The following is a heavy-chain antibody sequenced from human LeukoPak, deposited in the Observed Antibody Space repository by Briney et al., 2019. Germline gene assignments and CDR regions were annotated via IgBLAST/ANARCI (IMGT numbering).Heavy chain of an antibody. CDR2: IKQDGSEK. V-gene: IGHV3-7*01. J-gene: IGHJ6*02. D-gene: IGHD2-2*01. CDR3: ARDKHVECSSTSCYAGEYYYYGMDV. CDR1: GFTFSSYW. Sequence: GGSLRLSCAASGFTFSSYWMSWVRQAPGKGLEWVANIKQDGSEKYYVDSVKGRFTISRDNAKNSLYLQMNSLRAEDTAVYYCARDKHVECSSTSCYAGEYYYYGMDVWGQGTTVTVSS.